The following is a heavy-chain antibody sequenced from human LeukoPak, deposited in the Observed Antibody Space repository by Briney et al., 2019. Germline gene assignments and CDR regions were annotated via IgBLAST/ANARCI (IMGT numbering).Heavy chain of an antibody. CDR2: IYNSATT. V-gene: IGHV4-4*09. Sequence: SETLSLTCTITGGPIGHYYWSWLRQPPGKGLEWIGCIYNSATTTYNPSLKSRVTLSLDMSKNQFPLTLTAVTAAATAVYYCARQRFPATDFDFWGRGTLVTVSS. CDR3: ARQRFPATDFDF. J-gene: IGHJ2*01. D-gene: IGHD3-3*01. CDR1: GGPIGHYY.